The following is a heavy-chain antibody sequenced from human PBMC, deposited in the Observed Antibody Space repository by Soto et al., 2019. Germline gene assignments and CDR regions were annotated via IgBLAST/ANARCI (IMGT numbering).Heavy chain of an antibody. CDR2: IRSKANSYAT. J-gene: IGHJ6*02. CDR1: GFTFSGSA. D-gene: IGHD3-3*01. V-gene: IGHV3-73*01. CDR3: TRQRPVTFWGGPYGMDV. Sequence: PGGSLRLSCAASGFTFSGSAMHWVRQASGKGLEWVGRIRSKANSYATAYAASVKGRFTISRDDSKNTAYLQMNSLKTEDTAVYYCTRQRPVTFWGGPYGMDVWGQGTTVTVSS.